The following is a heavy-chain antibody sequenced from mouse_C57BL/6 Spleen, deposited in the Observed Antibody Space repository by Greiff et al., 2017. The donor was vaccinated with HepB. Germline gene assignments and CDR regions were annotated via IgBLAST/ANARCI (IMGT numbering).Heavy chain of an antibody. D-gene: IGHD3-3*01. CDR1: GYTFTSYW. CDR3: ARGTGDYFDY. V-gene: IGHV1-61*01. J-gene: IGHJ2*01. CDR2: IYPSDSET. Sequence: QVQLKQPGAELVRPGSSVKLSCKASGYTFTSYWMDWVKQRPGQGLEWIGNIYPSDSETHYNQKFKDKATLTVDKSSSTAYMQLSSLTSEDSAVYYCARGTGDYFDYWGQGTTLTVSS.